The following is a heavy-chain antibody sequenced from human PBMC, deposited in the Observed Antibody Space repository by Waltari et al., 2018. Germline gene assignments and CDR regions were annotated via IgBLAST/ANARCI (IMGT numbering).Heavy chain of an antibody. CDR3: AIGAAAGTLYY. Sequence: QVQLVQSGAEVKKPGASVTVSCMASGYTSTGSYMHWGRQAPGQGLEWMGWINPNSGGTNYAQKFQGWVTMTRDTSISTAYMELSRLRSDDTAVYYCAIGAAAGTLYYWGQGTLVTVSS. CDR2: INPNSGGT. J-gene: IGHJ4*02. D-gene: IGHD6-13*01. V-gene: IGHV1-2*04. CDR1: GYTSTGSY.